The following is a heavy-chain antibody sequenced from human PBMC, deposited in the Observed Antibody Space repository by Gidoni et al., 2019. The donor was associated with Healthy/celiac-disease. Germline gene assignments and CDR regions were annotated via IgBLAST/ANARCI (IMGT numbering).Heavy chain of an antibody. V-gene: IGHV3-23*01. CDR2: SSGSGGST. CDR1: GFTFSSYA. Sequence: EVQLLESGGGLVQSGGSLRLSCAASGFTFSSYAMSWVRQAPGKGLEWVAASSGSGGSTYYADSVKDRFTIARDNSKNTLYLQMNSLRAEDTAVYYCAKHQYYYDSSGYYYYYYGMDVWGQGTTVTVSS. CDR3: AKHQYYYDSSGYYYYYYGMDV. D-gene: IGHD3-22*01. J-gene: IGHJ6*02.